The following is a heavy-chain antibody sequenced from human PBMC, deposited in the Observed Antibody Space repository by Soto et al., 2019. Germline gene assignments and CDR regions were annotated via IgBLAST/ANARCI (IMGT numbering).Heavy chain of an antibody. J-gene: IGHJ4*02. V-gene: IGHV3-23*01. CDR1: GFTFSSYA. Sequence: GGSLRLSCAASGFTFSSYAMSWVRQAPGKGLEWVSTIGDGGVTTYYADSVKGRFTISRDNSKNTLDLQMNSLRGEDTAVYHCAMGARAPGYWGQGTLVTVSS. D-gene: IGHD1-26*01. CDR3: AMGARAPGY. CDR2: IGDGGVTT.